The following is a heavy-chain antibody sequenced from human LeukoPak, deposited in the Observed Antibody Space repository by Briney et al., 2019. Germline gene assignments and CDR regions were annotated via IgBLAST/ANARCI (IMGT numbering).Heavy chain of an antibody. CDR3: ARARRRCDP. CDR1: GGSLSGYY. CDR2: INHSGNT. V-gene: IGHV4-34*01. J-gene: IGHJ5*02. Sequence: SDPLSLTRAVYGGSLSGYYWRETPPPPGKGLEWSGEINHSGNTNYNPSLKSRDTISVHTPKNQFPLKLSAVTAWDTAVYCCARARRRCDPWGRGSLDTVSS.